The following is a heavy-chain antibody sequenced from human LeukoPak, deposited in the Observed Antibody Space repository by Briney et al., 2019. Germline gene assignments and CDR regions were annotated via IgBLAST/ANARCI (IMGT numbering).Heavy chain of an antibody. V-gene: IGHV4-39*01. CDR3: AKEIQLWGIVWFDP. CDR2: IYYSGST. CDR1: GGSISSSSYY. D-gene: IGHD5-18*01. J-gene: IGHJ5*02. Sequence: SETLSLTXTVSGGSISSSSYYWGWIRQPPGKGLEWIGSIYYSGSTYYNPSLKSRVTISVDTSKNQFSLKLSSVTAADTAVYYCAKEIQLWGIVWFDPWGQGTLVTVSS.